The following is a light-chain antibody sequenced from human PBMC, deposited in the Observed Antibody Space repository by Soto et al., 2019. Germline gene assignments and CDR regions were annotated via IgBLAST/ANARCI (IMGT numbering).Light chain of an antibody. CDR2: GAS. J-gene: IGKJ1*01. V-gene: IGKV3-20*01. CDR3: QQYGSSHMWT. Sequence: EKVSTHAPGTLSLSPGERATLSCRASQSVSSSYLAWYQQKPGQAPRLLIYGASSRATGIPDRFSGSGSGTDFTLTISRLEPEDFAVYYCQQYGSSHMWTFGQGTKVDI. CDR1: QSVSSSY.